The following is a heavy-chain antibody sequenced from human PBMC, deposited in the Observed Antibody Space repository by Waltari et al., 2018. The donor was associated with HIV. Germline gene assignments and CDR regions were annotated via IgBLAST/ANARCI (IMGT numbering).Heavy chain of an antibody. Sequence: QVQLVQSGAEVKKPGASVKVSCKASGYTFTSNNIYWVRQAPGQGLEWMGWMNPNTGDTAYAQKFQGRVTMTRNTTMSTAYMELSSLRSEDTAVYYCARVRRPSGSYYLSYWGQGTLVTVSS. V-gene: IGHV1-8*01. CDR3: ARVRRPSGSYYLSY. CDR2: MNPNTGDT. D-gene: IGHD1-26*01. J-gene: IGHJ4*02. CDR1: GYTFTSNN.